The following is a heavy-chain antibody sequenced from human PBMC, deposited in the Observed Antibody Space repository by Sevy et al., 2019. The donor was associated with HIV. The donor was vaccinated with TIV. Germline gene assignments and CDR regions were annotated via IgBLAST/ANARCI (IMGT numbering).Heavy chain of an antibody. CDR2: IKQNESEK. CDR3: ARGNSGSFDY. D-gene: IGHD3-22*01. J-gene: IGHJ4*02. CDR1: GFSFSSYW. Sequence: GESLKISCAASGFSFSSYWMHWVRQAPGKGLEWVANIKQNESEKYYVASVKGRFTISRDNAQNSVYLQMNSLRPEDTAIYYCARGNSGSFDYWGQGTLVTVSS. V-gene: IGHV3-7*04.